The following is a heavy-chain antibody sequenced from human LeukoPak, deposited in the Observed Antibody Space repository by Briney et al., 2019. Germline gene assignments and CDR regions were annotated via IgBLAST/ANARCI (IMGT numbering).Heavy chain of an antibody. D-gene: IGHD1-1*01. CDR2: IYYRGTT. V-gene: IGHV4-59*01. Sequence: PSETLSLTCAVSGGSINSYYWSWTRQPPGKGLEWIGYIYYRGTTNYNPSLKSRVTISVDTSKNQFSLRLNSVTAADTAVYFCARKGAAGTGFDYWGQGTQVTVSS. CDR1: GGSINSYY. CDR3: ARKGAAGTGFDY. J-gene: IGHJ4*02.